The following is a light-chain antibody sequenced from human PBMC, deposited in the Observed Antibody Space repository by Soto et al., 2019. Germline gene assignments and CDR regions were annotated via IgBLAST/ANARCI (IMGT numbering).Light chain of an antibody. J-gene: IGLJ1*01. CDR1: SSDVGGYKY. CDR3: SSYTTNSPYV. Sequence: QSALTQPASVSGSPGQSITISCTGTSSDVGGYKYVSWYQHHPGNAPKLIIYEVSKRPSGVSNRFSGSKSGNTASLTISGLQADDEADYYCSSYTTNSPYVFGTGTKLTVL. CDR2: EVS. V-gene: IGLV2-14*01.